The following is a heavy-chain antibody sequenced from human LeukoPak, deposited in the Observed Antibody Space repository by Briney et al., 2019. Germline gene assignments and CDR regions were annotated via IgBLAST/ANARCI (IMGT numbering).Heavy chain of an antibody. CDR1: GGTFSSYA. CDR2: TIPIFGTA. V-gene: IGHV1-69*05. Sequence: SVKVSCKASGGTFSSYAISWVRQAPGQGLEWMGGTIPIFGTANYAQKFQGRVTITTDESTSTAYMELSSLRSEDTAVYYCATCSSWFHIAFFDYWGQGTLVTVSS. J-gene: IGHJ4*02. CDR3: ATCSSWFHIAFFDY. D-gene: IGHD6-13*01.